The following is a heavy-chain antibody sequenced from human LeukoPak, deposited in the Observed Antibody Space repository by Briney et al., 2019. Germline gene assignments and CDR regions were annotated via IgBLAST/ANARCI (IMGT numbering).Heavy chain of an antibody. D-gene: IGHD1-14*01. CDR2: INHSGST. CDR1: GGSFSGYY. Sequence: SETLSLTCAVYGGSFSGYYWSWIRQPPGKGLEWIGEINHSGSTNYNPSLKSRVTMSVDTSKNQFSLNLSSVTAADTAVYYCAGPDVATRPRKYYYYYMDVWGKGTTVTVSS. V-gene: IGHV4-34*01. CDR3: AGPDVATRPRKYYYYYMDV. J-gene: IGHJ6*03.